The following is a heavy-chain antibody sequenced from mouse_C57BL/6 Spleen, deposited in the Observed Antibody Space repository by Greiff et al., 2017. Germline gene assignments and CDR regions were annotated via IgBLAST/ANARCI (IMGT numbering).Heavy chain of an antibody. CDR3: ARGAYSSSSHYAMDY. D-gene: IGHD1-1*01. V-gene: IGHV1-22*01. CDR2: INPYNGGT. CDR1: GYTFTDYN. Sequence: EVQLQQSGPELVKPGASVKMSCKASGYTFTDYNMHWVKQSHGKSLEWIGYINPYNGGTSYNQKFKGKATLTVNKSSSTAYMELRSLTSEDSAVYYCARGAYSSSSHYAMDYWGKGTSVTVSS. J-gene: IGHJ4*01.